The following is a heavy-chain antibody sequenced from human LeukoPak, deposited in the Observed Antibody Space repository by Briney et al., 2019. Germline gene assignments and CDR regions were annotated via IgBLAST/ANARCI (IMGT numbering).Heavy chain of an antibody. CDR1: GGSISSYY. CDR2: IYYSGST. CDR3: ARDLDYYDSSGYYSDAFDI. Sequence: SETLSLTCTVSGGSISSYYWSWIRQPPGKVLEWIGYIYYSGSTNYNPSLKSRVTISVDTSKNQFSLKLSSVTAADTAVYYCARDLDYYDSSGYYSDAFDIWGQGTMVTVSS. J-gene: IGHJ3*02. D-gene: IGHD3-22*01. V-gene: IGHV4-59*01.